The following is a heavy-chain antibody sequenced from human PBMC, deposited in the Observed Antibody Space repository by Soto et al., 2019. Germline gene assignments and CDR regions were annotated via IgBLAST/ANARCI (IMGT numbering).Heavy chain of an antibody. V-gene: IGHV1-18*01. CDR2: ISAHNGDT. Sequence: PSVKVSCKASGYTFTSYGISWVRQAPGQGLEWVGWISAHNGDTRYAQNLQGRITMTTDTFTNTAYMELTSLTSDDTAVYYCARDWSRYYDSSGLMWFYWGQGTLVTVSS. CDR1: GYTFTSYG. D-gene: IGHD3-22*01. J-gene: IGHJ4*02. CDR3: ARDWSRYYDSSGLMWFY.